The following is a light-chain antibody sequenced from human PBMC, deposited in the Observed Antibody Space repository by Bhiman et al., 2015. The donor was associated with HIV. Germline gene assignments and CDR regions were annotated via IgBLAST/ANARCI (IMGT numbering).Light chain of an antibody. Sequence: QSALTQPASVSGSPGQSITISCTGTSSDVGGYNYVSWYQQHPGKAPKLMIYGVGNRPSGVSNRFSGSKSGSTASLTISGLQAEDEADYYCSSYSSITVYVFGTGTKVSVL. J-gene: IGLJ1*01. CDR1: SSDVGGYNY. CDR3: SSYSSITVYV. CDR2: GVG. V-gene: IGLV2-14*03.